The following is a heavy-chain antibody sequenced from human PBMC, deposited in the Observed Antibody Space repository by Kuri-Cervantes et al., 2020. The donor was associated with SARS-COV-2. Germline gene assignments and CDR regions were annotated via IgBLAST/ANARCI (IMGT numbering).Heavy chain of an antibody. J-gene: IGHJ4*02. CDR3: ARWGVVTNSFDY. Sequence: GGSLRLSCKPSGGTLSTYAITWVRQAPGQGLEWIGGIIPFVTSPYYAQKFQGRVTMTTDESTTTAYMELSSLRSEDTAVYYCARWGVVTNSFDYWGQGTLVTVSS. D-gene: IGHD2-21*02. CDR1: GGTLSTYA. V-gene: IGHV1-69*05. CDR2: IIPFVTSP.